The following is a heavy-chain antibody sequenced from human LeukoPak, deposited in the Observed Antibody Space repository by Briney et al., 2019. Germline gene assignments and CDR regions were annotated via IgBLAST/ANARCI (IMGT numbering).Heavy chain of an antibody. D-gene: IGHD5-18*01. Sequence: GGSLRLSCAASGFTFSSYAMHWVRQAPGKGLEWVALIPYDGSNKYYADSVKGRFTISRDNAKNSLYLQMNSLRAEDTAVYYCARQEYTSGPNDYWGQGTLVTVSS. V-gene: IGHV3-30*04. CDR3: ARQEYTSGPNDY. CDR1: GFTFSSYA. J-gene: IGHJ4*02. CDR2: IPYDGSNK.